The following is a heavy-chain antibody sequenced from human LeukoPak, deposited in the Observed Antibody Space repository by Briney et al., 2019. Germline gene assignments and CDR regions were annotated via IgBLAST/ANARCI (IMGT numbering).Heavy chain of an antibody. CDR3: ARDTPLYYFDY. J-gene: IGHJ4*02. CDR2: ISSCCCTL. V-gene: IGHV3-48*03. Sequence: GGSLRLSCAASGFNFSSYEMNWVRPAPGKGLVWVSYISSCCCTLYFADSVKGRFTISRDNSKNSLYLQMNSLRTEDTAVYYCARDTPLYYFDYWGQGTLVTVSS. CDR1: GFNFSSYE.